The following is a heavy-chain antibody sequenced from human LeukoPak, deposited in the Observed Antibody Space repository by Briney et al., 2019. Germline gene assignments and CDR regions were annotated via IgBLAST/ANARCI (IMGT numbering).Heavy chain of an antibody. CDR1: GGSISSRSYY. CDR2: IYYSGTT. V-gene: IGHV4-39*02. Sequence: KPSETLSLTRTVSGGSISSRSYYWGWIRQSLGKGLEWIGTIYYSGTTYYNPSLKSRVTISVDTSKNHFSLKLSSVTAADTAMYYCARVRSSGYDYSEFDYWGQGTLVTVSS. D-gene: IGHD5-12*01. J-gene: IGHJ4*02. CDR3: ARVRSSGYDYSEFDY.